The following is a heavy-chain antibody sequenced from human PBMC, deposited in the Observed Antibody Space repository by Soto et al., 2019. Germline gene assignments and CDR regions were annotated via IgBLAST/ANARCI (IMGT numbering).Heavy chain of an antibody. J-gene: IGHJ4*02. D-gene: IGHD2-21*02. Sequence: QVQLLQSGAEEKKPGASVKVSCKASGYTFTSYAMHWVRQAPGQRLEWMGWINAGNGNTKYSQKFQGRVTITRDTSASTAYRELSSLRSADTAVYYCARSIVVVTALDYWGQGTLVTVSS. CDR2: INAGNGNT. CDR3: ARSIVVVTALDY. CDR1: GYTFTSYA. V-gene: IGHV1-3*05.